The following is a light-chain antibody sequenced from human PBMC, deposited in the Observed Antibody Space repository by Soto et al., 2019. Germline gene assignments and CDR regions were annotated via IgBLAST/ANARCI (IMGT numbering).Light chain of an antibody. V-gene: IGKV1-5*03. CDR2: KAS. Sequence: DIQMTQSPSTLSASVGDRVTITCRASQSISSWLDWYQQKPGKAPKLLIYKASSLESGVPSRFSGSGSGTEFTLTISSLQPDEFATYYCQQDNSYPTFGQGTKVEIK. CDR3: QQDNSYPT. CDR1: QSISSW. J-gene: IGKJ1*01.